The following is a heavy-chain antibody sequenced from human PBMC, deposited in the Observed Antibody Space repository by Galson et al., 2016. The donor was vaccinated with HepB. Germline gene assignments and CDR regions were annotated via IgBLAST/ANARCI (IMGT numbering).Heavy chain of an antibody. D-gene: IGHD2-15*01. CDR3: AREPGHCTGNSCYSGGMDV. J-gene: IGHJ6*02. CDR2: TYYRSKWYN. V-gene: IGHV6-1*01. CDR1: GDSVSSNSAG. Sequence: CAISGDSVSSNSAGWNWIRQSPSRGLEWLGRTYYRSKWYNDYAVSVKSRITINPDTTKNQFSLQLSSVTPEDTAVYYCAREPGHCTGNSCYSGGMDVWGQGTTVTVSS.